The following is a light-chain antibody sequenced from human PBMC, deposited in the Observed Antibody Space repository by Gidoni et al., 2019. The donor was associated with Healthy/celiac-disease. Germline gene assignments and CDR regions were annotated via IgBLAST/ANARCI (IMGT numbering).Light chain of an antibody. CDR1: SGSVPTSYD. V-gene: IGLV8-61*01. J-gene: IGLJ6*01. CDR2: STN. CDR3: VLYMGSGIFNV. Sequence: QTVVTQEAAFSVSHGGTVTLTCGLSSGSVPTSYDPSGYQQTPGQAPRTLIYSTNSRSSGVPDRFSGSILGNKAALTITGAQADDESDYYCVLYMGSGIFNVFGSGTKVTVL.